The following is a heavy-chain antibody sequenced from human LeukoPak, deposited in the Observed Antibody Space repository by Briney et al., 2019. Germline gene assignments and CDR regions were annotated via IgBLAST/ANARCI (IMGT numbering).Heavy chain of an antibody. J-gene: IGHJ4*02. CDR2: IRGSGGST. Sequence: GGSLSLSCAASGFTFSSYAVSWVSQAPGRGLEWVSAIRGSGGSTYYADSVKGRLTISRDNSKNTLYLQMNSLRAEDTAVYYCAKIPRTYGIGGSCYPDYWGQGTLVTVSS. V-gene: IGHV3-23*01. D-gene: IGHD2-15*01. CDR1: GFTFSSYA. CDR3: AKIPRTYGIGGSCYPDY.